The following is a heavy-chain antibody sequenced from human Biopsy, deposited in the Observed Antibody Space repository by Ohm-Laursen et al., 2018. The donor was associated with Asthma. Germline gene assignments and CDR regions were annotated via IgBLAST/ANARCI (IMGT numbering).Heavy chain of an antibody. Sequence: GTLSLTCTASGGSMTPTSHYWDWIRQAPGKGLEWIGYISYGGKTSYNPSLKNRVTISRDTSKNQFSLSLTSVTAADTAVYFCARRITIFGVVQKDHGMDAWGQGTTVIVSS. CDR2: ISYGGKT. CDR3: ARRITIFGVVQKDHGMDA. D-gene: IGHD3-3*01. CDR1: GGSMTPTSHY. J-gene: IGHJ6*02. V-gene: IGHV4-39*01.